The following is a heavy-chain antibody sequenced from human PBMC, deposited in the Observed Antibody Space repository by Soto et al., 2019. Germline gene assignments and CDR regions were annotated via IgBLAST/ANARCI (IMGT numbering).Heavy chain of an antibody. CDR3: ARASSSSSAADY. CDR1: GESISSGGYY. V-gene: IGHV4-31*03. CDR2: IYDSESA. J-gene: IGHJ4*02. Sequence: QVQLHESGPGLVKASQTLSLICNVSGESISSGGYYWSWIRHHPGKGLEWIGYIYDSESAYYNPSLKGRVTISMDTSTNHFAMKLSSVTAADTAVYYCARASSSSSAADYWGQGTLITVSS. D-gene: IGHD6-6*01.